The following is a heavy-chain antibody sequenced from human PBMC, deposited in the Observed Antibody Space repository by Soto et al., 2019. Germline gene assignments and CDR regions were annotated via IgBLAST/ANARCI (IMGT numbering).Heavy chain of an antibody. CDR2: ITGRSDNNI. CDR1: GFTFSSYA. CDR3: TRKTNADS. V-gene: IGHV3-48*02. J-gene: IGHJ4*02. Sequence: GGSLRLSCVASGFTFSSYAMSWVRQAPGKGLEWVSSITGRSDNNIHYADSVKGRFTISRDNAKSSLYLQMDSLRDEDTAVYYCTRKTNADSWGQGTLVTVSS.